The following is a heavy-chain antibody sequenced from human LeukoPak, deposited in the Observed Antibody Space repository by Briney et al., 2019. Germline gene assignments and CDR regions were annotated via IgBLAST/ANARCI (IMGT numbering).Heavy chain of an antibody. V-gene: IGHV4-34*01. CDR1: GGSFSGYY. CDR3: ARVSCSSTSCCEDYHYYYMDV. CDR2: INHSGST. J-gene: IGHJ6*03. Sequence: SETLSLTCAVYGGSFSGYYWSWIRQPPGKGLEWIGEINHSGSTNYNPSLKSRVTISVDTSKNQFSLKLSSVTAADTAVYYCARVSCSSTSCCEDYHYYYMDVWGQGTTVTVSS. D-gene: IGHD2-2*01.